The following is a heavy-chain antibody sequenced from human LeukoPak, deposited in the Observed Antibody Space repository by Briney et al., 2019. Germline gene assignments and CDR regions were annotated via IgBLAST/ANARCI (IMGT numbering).Heavy chain of an antibody. CDR3: AKSYLSGGIVVVLARFDP. CDR2: ISAYNGNT. Sequence: ASVKVSCKASGYTFTSYGISWVRQAPGQGLEWMGWISAYNGNTNYAQKLQGRVTMATDTSTSTAYMELRSLRSDDTAVYYCAKSYLSGGIVVVLARFDPWGQGTLVTVSS. J-gene: IGHJ5*02. V-gene: IGHV1-18*01. D-gene: IGHD2-2*01. CDR1: GYTFTSYG.